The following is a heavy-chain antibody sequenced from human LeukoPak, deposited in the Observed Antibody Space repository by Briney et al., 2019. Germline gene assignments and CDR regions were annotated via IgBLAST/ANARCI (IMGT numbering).Heavy chain of an antibody. CDR2: ISGSGGST. D-gene: IGHD2-15*01. J-gene: IGHJ4*02. CDR3: AKDRMRYCSGGSCYPLDY. Sequence: GGSVRLSCAASGFTFSSYAMSWVRQAPGKGLEWVSAISGSGGSTYYADSVKGRFTISRDNSKNTLYLQMNSLRAEDTAVYYCAKDRMRYCSGGSCYPLDYWGQGTLVTVSS. V-gene: IGHV3-23*01. CDR1: GFTFSSYA.